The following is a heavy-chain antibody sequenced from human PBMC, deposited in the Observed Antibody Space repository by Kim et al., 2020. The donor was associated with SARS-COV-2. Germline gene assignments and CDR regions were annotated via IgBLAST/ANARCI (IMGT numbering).Heavy chain of an antibody. D-gene: IGHD3-10*01. CDR3: AKARYGSGSYYWPFDY. Sequence: GGSLRLSCAASGFTFSSYAMSWVRQAPGKGLEWVSAISGSGGSTYYADSVKGRFTISRDNSKNTLYLQMNSLRAEDTAVYYCAKARYGSGSYYWPFDYWGQGTLVTVSS. V-gene: IGHV3-23*01. CDR2: ISGSGGST. J-gene: IGHJ4*02. CDR1: GFTFSSYA.